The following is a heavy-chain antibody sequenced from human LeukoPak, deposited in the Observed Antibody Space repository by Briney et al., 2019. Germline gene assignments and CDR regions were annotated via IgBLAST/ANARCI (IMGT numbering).Heavy chain of an antibody. Sequence: SETLSLTCTVSSGSITSGGYYWNWIRQHPGKGLEWIGYIYYSGSTFYNPSLKSRVTMSVDTSKNQFFLKLSSVTAADTAVYYCARDGGSYAFDYWGQGTLVTVSS. V-gene: IGHV4-31*03. J-gene: IGHJ4*02. D-gene: IGHD1-26*01. CDR3: ARDGGSYAFDY. CDR1: SGSITSGGYY. CDR2: IYYSGST.